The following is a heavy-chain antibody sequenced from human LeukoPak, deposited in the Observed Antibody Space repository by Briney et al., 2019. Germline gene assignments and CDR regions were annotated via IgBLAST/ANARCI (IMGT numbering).Heavy chain of an antibody. D-gene: IGHD3-22*01. J-gene: IGHJ6*03. CDR3: ARGSSGPSVYYYYYYYMDV. V-gene: IGHV3-53*01. Sequence: PGGSLRLSCAASGFTVSSNYMSWVRQAPGKGLEWVSVIYSGGSTYYADSVKGRFTISRDSSKNTLYLQMNSLRAEDTAVYYCARGSSGPSVYYYYYYYMDVWGKGTTVTVSS. CDR1: GFTVSSNY. CDR2: IYSGGST.